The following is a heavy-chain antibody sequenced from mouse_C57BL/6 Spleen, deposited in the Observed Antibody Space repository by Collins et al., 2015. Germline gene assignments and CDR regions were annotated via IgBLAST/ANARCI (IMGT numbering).Heavy chain of an antibody. CDR2: IYPGDGDT. D-gene: IGHD2-3*01. V-gene: IGHV1-82*01. CDR3: ARIYDGYPYAMDY. CDR1: GYAFSTSW. Sequence: QVQLQQSGPELVKPGASVKISCKASGYAFSTSWMNWVKQRPGKGLEWIGRIYPGDGDTNYNEKFKGKATLTSDKSSSTAYMQLSSLTSEDSAVYFCARIYDGYPYAMDYWGQGTSVTVSS. J-gene: IGHJ4*01.